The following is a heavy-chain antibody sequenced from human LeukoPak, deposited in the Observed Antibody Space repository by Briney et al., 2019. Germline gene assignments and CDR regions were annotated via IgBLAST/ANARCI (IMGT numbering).Heavy chain of an antibody. CDR3: ASWLNKYSYGYYYDSSGYLN. CDR2: ISPNTGGP. D-gene: IGHD3-22*01. CDR1: AYTFTGYS. J-gene: IGHJ4*02. V-gene: IGHV1-2*06. Sequence: ASVKVSCRASAYTFTGYSMHWVRQAPGQRLEWVGRISPNTGGPNYAEKFQGRVTMTRDTSISTAYMELRRLRYDDTAVYYCASWLNKYSYGYYYDSSGYLNWGQGTLVTVSP.